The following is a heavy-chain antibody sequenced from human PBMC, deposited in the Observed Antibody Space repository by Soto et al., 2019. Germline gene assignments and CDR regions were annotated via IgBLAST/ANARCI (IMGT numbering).Heavy chain of an antibody. CDR3: VRVSGSDYYGRDV. CDR2: IYHSGST. D-gene: IGHD1-26*01. J-gene: IGHJ6*02. Sequence: QVQLQESGPGLVKPSGTLSLTCAVSGGSISSSNWWSWVRQPPGKGLEWIGEIYHSGSTNYNPSLKSRVTISVDKCKNQFPLKRGSVTAGDTAVYYCVRVSGSDYYGRDVWGQGTTVTVSS. CDR1: GGSISSSNW. V-gene: IGHV4-4*02.